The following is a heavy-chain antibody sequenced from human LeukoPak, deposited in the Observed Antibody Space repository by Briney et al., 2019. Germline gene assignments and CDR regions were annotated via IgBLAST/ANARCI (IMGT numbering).Heavy chain of an antibody. CDR2: IYSSGST. Sequence: SETLALTCTVSGGSMFGYYWSWIRQPPGKGLEWIGYIYSSGSTNYNPSLKSRVTISIDTSKSQFSLKLSSVTAADTAMYYCARTAVGGTVTGWGQGTLVTVSS. J-gene: IGHJ4*02. CDR1: GGSMFGYY. V-gene: IGHV4-59*01. D-gene: IGHD4-17*01. CDR3: ARTAVGGTVTG.